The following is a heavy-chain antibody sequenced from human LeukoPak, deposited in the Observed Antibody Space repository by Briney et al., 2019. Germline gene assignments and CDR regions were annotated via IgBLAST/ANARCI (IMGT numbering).Heavy chain of an antibody. J-gene: IGHJ4*02. CDR2: IYHSGST. Sequence: SETLSLTCTVSGGSIRRADYYWGWIRQSPGKGLEWIGSIYHSGSTYYNPSLQSRVTKSVDPSKNQFSLNLSSVTAADTAVYFCARGTSAGGDHYFDSWGQGIQVTVSS. V-gene: IGHV4-39*07. D-gene: IGHD1-7*01. CDR1: GGSIRRADYY. CDR3: ARGTSAGGDHYFDS.